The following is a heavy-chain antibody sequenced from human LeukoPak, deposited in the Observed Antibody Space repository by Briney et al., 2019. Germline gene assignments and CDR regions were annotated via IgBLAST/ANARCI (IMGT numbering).Heavy chain of an antibody. CDR3: ARRAPHDGYSPID. J-gene: IGHJ4*02. V-gene: IGHV1-8*01. CDR1: GYTFTSYD. Sequence: GASVKVSCKASGYTFTSYDINWVRQATGQGLEWMGWMNPNSGNTGYAQKFQGRVTMTRNTSISTAYMELSSLRSEDTAVYYCARRAPHDGYSPIDWGQGTLVTVSS. D-gene: IGHD5-18*01. CDR2: MNPNSGNT.